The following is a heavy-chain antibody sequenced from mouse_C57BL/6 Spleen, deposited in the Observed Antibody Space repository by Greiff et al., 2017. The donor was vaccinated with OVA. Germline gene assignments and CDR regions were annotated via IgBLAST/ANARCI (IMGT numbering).Heavy chain of an antibody. Sequence: EVMLVESGEGLVKPGGSLKLSCAASGFTFSSYAMSWVRQTPEKRLEWVAYISSGGDYIYYADTVKGRFTISRDNARNTLYLQMSSLKSEDTAMYYCTRDKWLTSYWYFDVWGTGTTVTVSS. D-gene: IGHD2-2*01. J-gene: IGHJ1*03. CDR2: ISSGGDYI. CDR1: GFTFSSYA. CDR3: TRDKWLTSYWYFDV. V-gene: IGHV5-9-1*02.